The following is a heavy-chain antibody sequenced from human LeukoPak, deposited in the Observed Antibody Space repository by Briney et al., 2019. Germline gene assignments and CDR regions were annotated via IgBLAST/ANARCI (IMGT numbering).Heavy chain of an antibody. V-gene: IGHV1-2*06. Sequence: GASVKVSCKSSGYTFTDYYLHWGRQAPGQRLEWMGRINLGSGSTNYAQTFQGTITLTRDTSITTAYMELSRLTSADTAVYYCARGATGDTQFVYWGRGALVTVSS. J-gene: IGHJ4*02. CDR2: INLGSGST. D-gene: IGHD7-27*01. CDR1: GYTFTDYY. CDR3: ARGATGDTQFVY.